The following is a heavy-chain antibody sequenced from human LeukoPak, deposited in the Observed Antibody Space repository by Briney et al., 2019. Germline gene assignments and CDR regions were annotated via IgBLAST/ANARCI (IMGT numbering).Heavy chain of an antibody. CDR1: GFTFSSYG. Sequence: GGSLRLSCAASGFTFSSYGMHWVRQAPGKGLEWVAVIWYDGSNKYYADSVKGRFTISRDNSKNTPYLQMNSLRAEDTAVYYCARAYYYGSGSYSAFDYWGQGTLVTVSS. D-gene: IGHD3-10*01. V-gene: IGHV3-33*01. J-gene: IGHJ4*02. CDR2: IWYDGSNK. CDR3: ARAYYYGSGSYSAFDY.